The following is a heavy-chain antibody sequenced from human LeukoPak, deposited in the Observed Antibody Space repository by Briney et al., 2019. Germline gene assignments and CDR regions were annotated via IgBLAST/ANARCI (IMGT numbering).Heavy chain of an antibody. CDR1: GGSISSYY. CDR2: IYYSGST. V-gene: IGHV4-59*01. J-gene: IGHJ3*02. CDR3: ARGLLDGYTHPAAFDI. Sequence: PSETLSLTCTVSGGSISSYYWSWIRQPPGKGLEWIGYIYYSGSTNYHPSLKSRVTISVDTSKNQFSLKVSSVTAADTAVYYCARGLLDGYTHPAAFDIWGQGTMVTVSS. D-gene: IGHD5-24*01.